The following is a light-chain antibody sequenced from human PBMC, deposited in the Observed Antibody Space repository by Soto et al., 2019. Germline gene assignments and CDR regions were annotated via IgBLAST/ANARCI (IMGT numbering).Light chain of an antibody. CDR2: EVS. J-gene: IGLJ1*01. CDR1: ISDVGGYNY. CDR3: SSYTSSSTYD. V-gene: IGLV2-14*01. Sequence: QSALTQPASVSGSPGQSITISCTGTISDVGGYNYVSWYQQHPGKAPKLMIYEVSNRPSGVPNRFSGSKSGNTASLTISGLQAEDEADYYCSSYTSSSTYDFGTGTKRTVL.